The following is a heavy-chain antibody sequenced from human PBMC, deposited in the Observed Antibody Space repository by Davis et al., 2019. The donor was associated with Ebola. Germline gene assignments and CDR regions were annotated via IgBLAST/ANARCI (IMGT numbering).Heavy chain of an antibody. D-gene: IGHD6-6*01. CDR1: GYTFTGYY. CDR2: MNPNSGNT. Sequence: ASVKVSCKASGYTFTGYYMHWVRQAPGQGLEWMGWMNPNSGNTGYAQKFQGRVTMTRNTPISTAYMELSSLRSEDTAVYYCARPDLYSSSSDYYYYYGMDVWGQGTTVTVSS. J-gene: IGHJ6*02. V-gene: IGHV1-8*02. CDR3: ARPDLYSSSSDYYYYYGMDV.